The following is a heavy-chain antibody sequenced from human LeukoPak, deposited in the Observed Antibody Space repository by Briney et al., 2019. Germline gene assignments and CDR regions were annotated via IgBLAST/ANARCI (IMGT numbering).Heavy chain of an antibody. D-gene: IGHD1/OR15-1a*01. J-gene: IGHJ1*01. CDR2: LYSAGNT. CDR1: GLRVGSNY. CDR3: SRDEGWEQFKH. V-gene: IGHV3-66*01. Sequence: GGSLRLSCVASGLRVGSNYMSWVRQPPGRGLEWVAQLYSAGNTYYADSVKGRFTISRDDVKNTLFLQMNNLRVEDTAVYYCSRDEGWEQFKHWGQGTLVTVSS.